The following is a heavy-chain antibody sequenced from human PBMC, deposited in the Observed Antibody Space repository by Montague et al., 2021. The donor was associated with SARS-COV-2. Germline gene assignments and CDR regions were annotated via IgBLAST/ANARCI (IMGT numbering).Heavy chain of an antibody. CDR3: ARSQHCGSDCYFAY. CDR2: INPADSQT. J-gene: IGHJ4*02. D-gene: IGHD2-21*02. CDR1: GYDFTSYW. V-gene: IGHV5-10-1*01. Sequence: QSGAEVKKSGESLRISCRGSGYDFTSYWISRVRQMPGKGLEWMGRINPADSQTNYSPSFQGQVTISVDKSITTAYLQWSSLKPSDAAIYYCARSQHCGSDCYFAYWGQGSLVTVSS.